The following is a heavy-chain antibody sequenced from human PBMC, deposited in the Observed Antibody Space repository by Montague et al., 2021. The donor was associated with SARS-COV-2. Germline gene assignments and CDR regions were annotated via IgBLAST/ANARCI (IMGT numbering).Heavy chain of an antibody. Sequence: SETLSLTCAVYGGSFSGYYWSWIRRPPGKGLEWIGESNHSGGTNYNPYLKGRVIISVDTSKNQFSLKLTSVTAADTAVYYCARGLSGSYSGGWVPVALFDFYHYMDVWAKGTTVTVSS. CDR3: ARGLSGSYSGGWVPVALFDFYHYMDV. CDR2: SNHSGGT. V-gene: IGHV4-34*01. CDR1: GGSFSGYY. D-gene: IGHD6-25*01. J-gene: IGHJ6*03.